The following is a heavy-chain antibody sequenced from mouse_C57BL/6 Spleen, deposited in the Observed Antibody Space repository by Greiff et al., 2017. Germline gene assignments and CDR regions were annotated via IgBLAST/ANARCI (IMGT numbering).Heavy chain of an antibody. J-gene: IGHJ4*01. V-gene: IGHV1-4*01. CDR1: GYTFTSYT. CDR3: AREGYAMDY. Sequence: QVQLQQSGAELARPGASVKMSCKASGYTFTSYTMNWVKQRPGQGLEWIGYINPSSGYTKYNQKFKDKATLTADKSSSTAYMQLSSLTSEDSAVYYCAREGYAMDYWGQGTSVTVSS. CDR2: INPSSGYT.